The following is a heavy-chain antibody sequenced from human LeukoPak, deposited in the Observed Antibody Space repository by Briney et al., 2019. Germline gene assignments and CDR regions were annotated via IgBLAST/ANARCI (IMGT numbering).Heavy chain of an antibody. CDR2: IYTSGST. CDR1: GGPISSGSYY. J-gene: IGHJ4*02. V-gene: IGHV4-61*02. D-gene: IGHD3-10*01. Sequence: SETLSLTCTVSGGPISSGSYYWSWIRQPAGKGLEWIGRIYTSGSTNYNPSLKSRVAISVDTSKNQFSLKLSSVTAADTAVYYCAGNYYGSGSYYSEDRYWGQGTLVTVSS. CDR3: AGNYYGSGSYYSEDRY.